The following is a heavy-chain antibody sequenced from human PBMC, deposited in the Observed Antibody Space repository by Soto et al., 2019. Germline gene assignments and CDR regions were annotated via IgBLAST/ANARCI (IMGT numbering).Heavy chain of an antibody. D-gene: IGHD3-10*01. CDR2: IWYDGSNK. CDR1: GFTFSSYG. Sequence: QVQLVESGGGVVQPGRSLRLSCAASGFTFSSYGMHWVRQAPGKGLEWVAVIWYDGSNKYYADSVKGRFTISRDNSKNTRYLQMNSLRAEDTAVYYCARDRGDYGPPDYWGQGTLVTVSS. V-gene: IGHV3-33*01. CDR3: ARDRGDYGPPDY. J-gene: IGHJ4*02.